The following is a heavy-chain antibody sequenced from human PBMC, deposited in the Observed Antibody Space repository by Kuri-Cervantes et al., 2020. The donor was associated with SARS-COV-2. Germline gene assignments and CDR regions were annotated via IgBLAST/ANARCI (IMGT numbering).Heavy chain of an antibody. CDR1: GYSISSGYY. D-gene: IGHD6-13*01. CDR3: ARVDSSSWLFDY. V-gene: IGHV4-38-2*02. Sequence: LETLSLTCTVSGYSISSGYYWSWIRQPPGKGLEWIGYIYYSGSTYYNPSLKSRVTISVDTSKNQFSLKLSSVTAADTAVYHCARVDSSSWLFDYWGQGTLVTVSS. CDR2: IYYSGST. J-gene: IGHJ4*02.